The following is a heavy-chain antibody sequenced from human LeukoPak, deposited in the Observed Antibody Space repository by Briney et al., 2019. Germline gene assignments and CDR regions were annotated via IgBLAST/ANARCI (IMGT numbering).Heavy chain of an antibody. Sequence: GGSLRLSCAASGFAFSSYGMHWVRQAPGKGLEWVAVIWYDGSNKYYADSVKGRFTISRDNSKNTLYLQMNSLRAEDTAVYYCARDPSRDYGDYAPWGQGTLVTVSS. J-gene: IGHJ4*02. V-gene: IGHV3-33*01. CDR1: GFAFSSYG. CDR2: IWYDGSNK. D-gene: IGHD4-17*01. CDR3: ARDPSRDYGDYAP.